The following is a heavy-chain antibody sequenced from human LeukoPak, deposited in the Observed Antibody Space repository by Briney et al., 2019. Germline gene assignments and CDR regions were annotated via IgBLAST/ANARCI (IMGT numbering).Heavy chain of an antibody. CDR3: AELGITMIGGV. Sequence: GGSLRLSCAASGFTFISYEMNWVRQAPGKGLEWVSYISSSGSTIYYADSVKGRFTISRDNAKNSLYLQMNSLRAEDTAVYYCAELGITMIGGVWGKGTTVTISS. CDR1: GFTFISYE. V-gene: IGHV3-48*03. D-gene: IGHD3-10*02. CDR2: ISSSGSTI. J-gene: IGHJ6*04.